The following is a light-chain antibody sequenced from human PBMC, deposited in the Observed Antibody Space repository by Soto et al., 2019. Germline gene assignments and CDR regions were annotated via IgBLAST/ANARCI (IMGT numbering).Light chain of an antibody. CDR3: SSYSSSSKIL. CDR1: STDVGGYIY. CDR2: EIY. Sequence: QSALTQPASVSGSLGQSITLSCTGTSTDVGGYIYVSWYQQYPGKAPKLIIFEIYNRSSGVSDRFSGSRSGNTASLTISSLQTEDEADYYCSSYSSSSKILFGGGTKVTVL. V-gene: IGLV2-14*01. J-gene: IGLJ2*01.